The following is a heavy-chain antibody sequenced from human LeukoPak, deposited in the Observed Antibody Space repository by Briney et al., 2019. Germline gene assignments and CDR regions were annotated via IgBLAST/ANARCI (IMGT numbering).Heavy chain of an antibody. CDR1: GYTFTSYD. J-gene: IGHJ6*03. CDR2: MNPNSGNT. D-gene: IGHD6-13*01. Sequence: EASVKVSCKASGYTFTSYDINWVRQATGQGLEWMGWMNPNSGNTGYAQKFQGRVTMTRNTSISTAYMELSSLRSEDTAVYYCARGAGNYYYYYHMGVWGKGTTVTISS. V-gene: IGHV1-8*01. CDR3: ARGAGNYYYYYHMGV.